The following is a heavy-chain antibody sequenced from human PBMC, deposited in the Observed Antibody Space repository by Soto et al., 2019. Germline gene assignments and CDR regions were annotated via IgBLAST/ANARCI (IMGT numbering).Heavy chain of an antibody. CDR1: GYTFTGYY. CDR2: IDPNSGGT. Sequence: ASVKASCKASGYTFTGYYMQWVRQAPGQGLEWMGWIDPNSGGTNYAQKFQGRVTMTRDTSITSVYMELTRLRCDDTAVYYCARANSGDDDEFDYWRQGTPVTVSS. V-gene: IGHV1-2*02. J-gene: IGHJ4*02. D-gene: IGHD5-12*01. CDR3: ARANSGDDDEFDY.